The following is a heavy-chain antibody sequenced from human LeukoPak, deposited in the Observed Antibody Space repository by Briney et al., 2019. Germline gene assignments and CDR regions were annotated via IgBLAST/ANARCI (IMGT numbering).Heavy chain of an antibody. Sequence: ASVKVSCKTSGYTFTSYAISWVRQAPGQGLEWMGWISGHTGKTSFAQKFQGRVTLTTHTSTSTAYMELRSLRSDDTAVYYCARSYDIFHNYMDVWGKETTVTVSS. CDR2: ISGHTGKT. J-gene: IGHJ6*03. D-gene: IGHD3-9*01. V-gene: IGHV1-18*01. CDR1: GYTFTSYA. CDR3: ARSYDIFHNYMDV.